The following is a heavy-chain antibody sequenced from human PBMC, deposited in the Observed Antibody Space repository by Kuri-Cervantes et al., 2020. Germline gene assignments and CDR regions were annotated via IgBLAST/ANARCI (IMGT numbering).Heavy chain of an antibody. D-gene: IGHD1-26*01. CDR3: AKGSRTSRPYFFDY. V-gene: IGHV3-48*02. CDR2: INNSSTTI. J-gene: IGHJ4*02. CDR1: EITFSSYS. Sequence: GESLKISCAASEITFSSYSMNWFRQAPGKGLEWLSYINNSSTTIYYADSVKGRFTISRDNAENSLYLQMNSLRDEDTAVYYCAKGSRTSRPYFFDYWGQGTLVTVSS.